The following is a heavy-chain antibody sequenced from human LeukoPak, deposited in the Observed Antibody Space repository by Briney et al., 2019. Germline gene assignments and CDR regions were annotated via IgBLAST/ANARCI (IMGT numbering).Heavy chain of an antibody. CDR3: ARVVGTTGDAFDI. V-gene: IGHV4-4*02. CDR1: GGSISRTNW. Sequence: SGTLSLTCAGSGGSISRTNWWSWVRQPPGKGLEWIGEIYHSGGTNYNPSLQSRVSMPVDKSKNQFSLNLTSVIAADTALYYCARVVGTTGDAFDIWGQGTMVTVS. D-gene: IGHD1-7*01. J-gene: IGHJ3*02. CDR2: IYHSGGT.